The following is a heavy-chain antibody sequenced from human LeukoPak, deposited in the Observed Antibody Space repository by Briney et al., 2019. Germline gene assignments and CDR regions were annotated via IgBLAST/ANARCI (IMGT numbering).Heavy chain of an antibody. CDR1: GFTFSSYG. J-gene: IGHJ4*02. CDR3: AKDKNPDIAAAATY. CDR2: ISYDGSNK. V-gene: IGHV3-30*18. Sequence: PGGSLRLSCAASGFTFSSYGMHWVRQAPGKGLEWVAVISYDGSNKYYADSVKGRSTISRDNSKNTLYLQMNSLRAEDTAVYYCAKDKNPDIAAAATYWGQGTLVTVSS. D-gene: IGHD6-13*01.